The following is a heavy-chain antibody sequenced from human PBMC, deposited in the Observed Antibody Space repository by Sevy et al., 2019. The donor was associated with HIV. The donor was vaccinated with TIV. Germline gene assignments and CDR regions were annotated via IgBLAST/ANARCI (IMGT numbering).Heavy chain of an antibody. CDR1: GGSISSYY. V-gene: IGHV4-4*07. J-gene: IGHJ3*02. Sequence: SETLSLTCTVSGGSISSYYWSWIRQPAGKGLEWIGRIYTSGNTNYNPSLKSGVIMSVDTSKNQLSPKLSSVTAADTAVYYCATKRGEVGGYDHDAFDIWGQGTMVTVSS. CDR3: ATKRGEVGGYDHDAFDI. CDR2: IYTSGNT. D-gene: IGHD3-22*01.